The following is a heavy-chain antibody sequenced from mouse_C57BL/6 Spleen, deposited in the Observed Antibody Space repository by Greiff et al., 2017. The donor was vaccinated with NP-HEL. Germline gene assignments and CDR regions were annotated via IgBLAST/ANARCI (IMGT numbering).Heavy chain of an antibody. Sequence: VQLQQSGAELVKPGASVKLSCKASGYTFTSYWMHWVKQRPGQGLEWIGMIHPNSGSTNYNEKFKSKATLTVDKSSSTAYRQRSSLTSEDSAVYYCARGIYDGYYDAMDYWGQGTSVTVSS. CDR1: GYTFTSYW. CDR2: IHPNSGST. CDR3: ARGIYDGYYDAMDY. J-gene: IGHJ4*01. D-gene: IGHD2-3*01. V-gene: IGHV1-64*01.